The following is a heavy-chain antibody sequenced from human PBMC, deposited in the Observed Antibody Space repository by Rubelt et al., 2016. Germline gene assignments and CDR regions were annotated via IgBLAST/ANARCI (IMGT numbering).Heavy chain of an antibody. V-gene: IGHV4-34*02. J-gene: IGHJ4*02. CDR1: GGSFSGYS. CDR3: TGVVRSRLGMSFDY. D-gene: IGHD7-27*01. Sequence: QVQLQQWGAGLLKPSETLSLTCAVFGGSFSGYSRSWIRQPPGKGLEWIGEINHSGSNNYNPSLQSRVTTSVDTSKKHFSLNLSVVTAADTAVYYCTGVVRSRLGMSFDYWGQGTLVTVSS. CDR2: INHSGSN.